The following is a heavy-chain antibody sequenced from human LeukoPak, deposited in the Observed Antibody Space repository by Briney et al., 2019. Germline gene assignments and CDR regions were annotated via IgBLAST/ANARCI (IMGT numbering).Heavy chain of an antibody. CDR2: INHSGST. D-gene: IGHD3-10*01. CDR3: ARGSSGRGPFDY. Sequence: SETLSLTCAVYGGSFSGYYWSWLRQPPGKGLEWIGEINHSGSTNYNPSLKSRVTISVETSKNQFSLKLSSVTAADTAVYYCARGSSGRGPFDYWGQGTLVTVSS. J-gene: IGHJ4*02. CDR1: GGSFSGYY. V-gene: IGHV4-34*01.